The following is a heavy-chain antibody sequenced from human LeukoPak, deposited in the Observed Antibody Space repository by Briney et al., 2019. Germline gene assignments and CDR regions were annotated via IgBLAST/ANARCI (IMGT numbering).Heavy chain of an antibody. CDR3: ARGDCTNGVCYYYAFDI. J-gene: IGHJ3*02. Sequence: GASVKVSCKGSGYTFTDFGISWVRQAPGQGLEWMGWISAYNGNTNYAQKLQGRVTMTTDTSTSTAYMELRSLRSDDTAVYYCARGDCTNGVCYYYAFDIWGQGTMVTVSS. CDR1: GYTFTDFG. CDR2: ISAYNGNT. D-gene: IGHD2-8*01. V-gene: IGHV1-18*01.